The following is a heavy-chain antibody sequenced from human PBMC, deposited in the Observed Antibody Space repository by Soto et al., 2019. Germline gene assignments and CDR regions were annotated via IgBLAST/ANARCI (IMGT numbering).Heavy chain of an antibody. D-gene: IGHD6-19*01. V-gene: IGHV1-69*08. CDR3: ARDLAAPGIAVAGWGY. J-gene: IGHJ4*02. CDR1: GGTFSSYT. Sequence: QVQLVQSGAEVKKPGSSVKVSCKASGGTFSSYTISWVRQAPGQGLEWMGRIIPILGIANYAQKFQGRVTITADKSTSTAYMELSSLRSEDTAVYYCARDLAAPGIAVAGWGYWGQGTLVTVSS. CDR2: IIPILGIA.